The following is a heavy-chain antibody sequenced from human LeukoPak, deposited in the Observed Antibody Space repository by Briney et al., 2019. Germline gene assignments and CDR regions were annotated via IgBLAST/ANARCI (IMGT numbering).Heavy chain of an antibody. J-gene: IGHJ6*03. D-gene: IGHD6-13*01. V-gene: IGHV5-51*01. CDR1: GHSFTSYW. CDR2: IYPDDSNT. Sequence: GESLKISCKGSGHSFTSYWIGWVRQMPGQGLEWMGIIYPDDSNTIYGPSFQGQVTISADKSINTAYLEWSSLKASDTAIYYCARQGAAGKYYYYYMDVWGKGTTVTVSS. CDR3: ARQGAAGKYYYYYMDV.